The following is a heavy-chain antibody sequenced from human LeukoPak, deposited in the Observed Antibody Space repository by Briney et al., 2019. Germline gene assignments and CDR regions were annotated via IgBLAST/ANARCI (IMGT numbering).Heavy chain of an antibody. V-gene: IGHV4-30-4*08. Sequence: SETLSLTCTVSGGSISSGDYYWSWIRQPPGKGLEWIGYIYYSGSTYYNPSLKSRVTISVDTSQNQFSLKLSSVTAADTAVYYCASARSRSPLNWFDPWGQGTLVTVSS. CDR1: GGSISSGDYY. CDR3: ASARSRSPLNWFDP. D-gene: IGHD3-10*01. J-gene: IGHJ5*02. CDR2: IYYSGST.